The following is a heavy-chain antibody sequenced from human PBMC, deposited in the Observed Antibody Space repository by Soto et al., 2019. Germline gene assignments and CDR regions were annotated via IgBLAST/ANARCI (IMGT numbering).Heavy chain of an antibody. J-gene: IGHJ4*02. CDR1: GFTFSSYW. V-gene: IGHV3-7*05. Sequence: EVQLVESGGGLVQPGGSLRLSCAASGFTFSSYWMSWVRQAPGKGLEWVANIKQDGSEKYYVDSVKGRFTISRDNAKNSMYRQMYSLRAEDTAVYYCARAERGYYDILTGYYNVGPWYFDYWGQGTLVTVAS. CDR2: IKQDGSEK. CDR3: ARAERGYYDILTGYYNVGPWYFDY. D-gene: IGHD3-9*01.